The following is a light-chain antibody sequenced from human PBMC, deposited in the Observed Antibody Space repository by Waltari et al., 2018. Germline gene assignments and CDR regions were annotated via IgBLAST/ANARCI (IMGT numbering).Light chain of an antibody. CDR1: QSVSNNF. CDR3: QQYDSIVLT. CDR2: GAS. J-gene: IGKJ4*01. Sequence: EIVLTQSPGTLSLSPGERATLSCRASQSVSNNFLNWYQQKPGQAPRLLIYGASSRATGIPDRFSGSGSGTDFTLTISRLEPEDFAVYYCQQYDSIVLTFGGGTKEEI. V-gene: IGKV3-20*01.